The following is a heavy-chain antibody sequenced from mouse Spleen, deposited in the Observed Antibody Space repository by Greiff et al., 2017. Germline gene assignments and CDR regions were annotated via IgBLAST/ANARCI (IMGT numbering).Heavy chain of an antibody. Sequence: EVKLEESGGGLVKPGGSLKLSCAASGFTFSSYTMSWVRQTPEKRLEWVATISGGGGNTYYPDSVKGRFTISRDNAKNTLYLQMSSLRSEDTALYYCARSLYYFDYWGQGTTLTVSS. CDR2: ISGGGGNT. CDR3: ARSLYYFDY. J-gene: IGHJ2*01. V-gene: IGHV5-9*01. CDR1: GFTFSSYT.